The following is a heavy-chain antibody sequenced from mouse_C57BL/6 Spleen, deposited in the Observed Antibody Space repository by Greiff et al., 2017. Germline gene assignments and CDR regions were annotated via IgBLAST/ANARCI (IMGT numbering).Heavy chain of an antibody. CDR1: GYAFSSSW. V-gene: IGHV1-82*01. Sequence: VKLQESGPELVKPGASVKISCKASGYAFSSSWMNWVKQRPGKGLEWIGRIYPGDGDTNYNGKFKGKATLTADKSSSAAYMQLSSLTSEDSAVYFGAGGGLGAMDYWGQGTSVTVSS. J-gene: IGHJ4*01. CDR3: AGGGLGAMDY. CDR2: IYPGDGDT.